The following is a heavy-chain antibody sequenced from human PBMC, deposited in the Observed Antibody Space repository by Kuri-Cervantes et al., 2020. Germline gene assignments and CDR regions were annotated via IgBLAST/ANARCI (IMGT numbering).Heavy chain of an antibody. Sequence: GESLKISCAASRFSLSSYAMHWVRQAPGKGLEWVAVIWYDGSNKYYVDSVKGRFTISRDNSKNTLYLQMNSLRAEDTAVYYCARETNIYGDYGNYYGMDVWVQGTTVTVSS. CDR3: ARETNIYGDYGNYYGMDV. V-gene: IGHV3-33*08. CDR2: IWYDGSNK. D-gene: IGHD4-17*01. J-gene: IGHJ6*02. CDR1: RFSLSSYA.